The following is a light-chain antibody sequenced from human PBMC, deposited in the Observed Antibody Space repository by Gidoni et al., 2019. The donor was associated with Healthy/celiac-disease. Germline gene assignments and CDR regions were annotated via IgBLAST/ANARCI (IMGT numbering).Light chain of an antibody. CDR1: QSISSG. CDR3: QQYNSYSVT. Sequence: DIHMTQSPSTLSASVGDRVTITCRASQSISSGLAWYQQKPGKAPKLLIYKASSLESGVPSRFSGSGSGTEFTLTISSLQPDDFATYYCQQYNSYSVTFGQGTKVEIK. J-gene: IGKJ1*01. V-gene: IGKV1-5*03. CDR2: KAS.